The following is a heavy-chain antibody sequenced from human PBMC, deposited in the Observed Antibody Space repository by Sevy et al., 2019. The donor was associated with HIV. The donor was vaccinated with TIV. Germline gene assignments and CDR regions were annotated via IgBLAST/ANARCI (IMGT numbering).Heavy chain of an antibody. CDR3: AKGRYFSTASCSLCFDS. CDR2: ISWDSGNE. V-gene: IGHV3-9*01. Sequence: GGSLRLSCVASGFNFDDYAMHWVRQPPGRGLEWVAGISWDSGNEAYEDSVKGRFTISRDNAKNSLYLQMNSLRPEDTAFYYCAKGRYFSTASCSLCFDSWGQGTLVTVSS. J-gene: IGHJ4*02. D-gene: IGHD2-2*01. CDR1: GFNFDDYA.